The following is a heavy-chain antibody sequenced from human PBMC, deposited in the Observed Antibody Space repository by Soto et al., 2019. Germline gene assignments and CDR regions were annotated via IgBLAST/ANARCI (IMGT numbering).Heavy chain of an antibody. D-gene: IGHD5-18*01. CDR1: GGTFSSYA. CDR2: IIPIFGTA. V-gene: IGHV1-69*12. CDR3: ARAPGTVREDSYGYLVGLGPLFDY. Sequence: QVQLVQSGAEVKKPGSSVKVSCKASGGTFSSYAISWVRQAPGQGLEWMGGIIPIFGTANYAQKFQGRVTITADESTSTAYMELSSLRSEDTAVYYCARAPGTVREDSYGYLVGLGPLFDYWGQGTLVTVSS. J-gene: IGHJ4*02.